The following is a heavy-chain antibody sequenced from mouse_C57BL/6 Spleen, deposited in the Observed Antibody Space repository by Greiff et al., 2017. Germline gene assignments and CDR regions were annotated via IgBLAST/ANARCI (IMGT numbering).Heavy chain of an antibody. J-gene: IGHJ4*01. D-gene: IGHD1-1*01. CDR1: GYTFTSYW. CDR2: IYPSDSET. Sequence: QVQLQQPGAELVRPGSSVKLSCKASGYTFTSYWMDWVKQRPGQGLEWIGNIYPSDSETHYNQKFKDKATLTVDKSSSTAYMQLSSLTSEDSAVYDCARRGPITTLDAMDYWGQGTSVTVSS. CDR3: ARRGPITTLDAMDY. V-gene: IGHV1-61*01.